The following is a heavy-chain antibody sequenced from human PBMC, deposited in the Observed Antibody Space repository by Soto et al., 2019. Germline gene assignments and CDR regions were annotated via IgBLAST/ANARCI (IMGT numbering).Heavy chain of an antibody. J-gene: IGHJ4*02. V-gene: IGHV3-33*01. CDR3: ARDLGGCSGDFCSYYFDY. CDR1: GFSFGSYG. Sequence: PGGSLRLSCAASGFSFGSYGMNWARQAPGKGLEWVAVIWYDGNNRYYADSVKGRFTISRDTSKNTLFLQMNSLRAEDTAMYYCARDLGGCSGDFCSYYFDYWGQGALVTVSS. D-gene: IGHD2-21*01. CDR2: IWYDGNNR.